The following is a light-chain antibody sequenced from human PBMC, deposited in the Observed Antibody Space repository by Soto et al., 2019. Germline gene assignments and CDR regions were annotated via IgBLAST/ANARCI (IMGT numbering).Light chain of an antibody. CDR3: QQRRDWPIT. V-gene: IGKV3-11*01. J-gene: IGKJ4*01. CDR1: PSVDTL. Sequence: EIVLTQSPATLYLSPGERATLSCRASPSVDTLLSWYQQKPGQVPRLLIYDASNRATGIPARFSGSGSGTDFPLTISILEPEDSAVYYCQQRRDWPITFGGGTKVEIK. CDR2: DAS.